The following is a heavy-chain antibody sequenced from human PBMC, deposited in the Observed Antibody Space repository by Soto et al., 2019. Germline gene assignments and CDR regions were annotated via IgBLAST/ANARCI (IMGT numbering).Heavy chain of an antibody. J-gene: IGHJ4*02. Sequence: SETLSLTCIVSGGSISSYYWSWIRQPPGKGLEWIGYIYYSGSTNYNPSLKSRVNISNDTSKNQVSLNVNSVTAADTAVYYCARDHPHSYGVYYFDYWGQGTPVTVSS. CDR2: IYYSGST. CDR1: GGSISSYY. D-gene: IGHD5-18*01. V-gene: IGHV4-59*01. CDR3: ARDHPHSYGVYYFDY.